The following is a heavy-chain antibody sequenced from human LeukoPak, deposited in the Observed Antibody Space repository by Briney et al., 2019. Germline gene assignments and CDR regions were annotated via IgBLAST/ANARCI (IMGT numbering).Heavy chain of an antibody. D-gene: IGHD1-7*01. CDR2: ISSSGSTI. CDR3: ARDQISGTTFFPYYYGMDV. Sequence: AGGSLRLSCAASGXTFSTYEMNWVRQAPGKGQEWVSYISSSGSTIYYADSVKGRFTISRDNAKNSLYLQMNSLRAEDTAVYYCARDQISGTTFFPYYYGMDVWGQGTTVTVSS. V-gene: IGHV3-48*03. CDR1: GXTFSTYE. J-gene: IGHJ6*02.